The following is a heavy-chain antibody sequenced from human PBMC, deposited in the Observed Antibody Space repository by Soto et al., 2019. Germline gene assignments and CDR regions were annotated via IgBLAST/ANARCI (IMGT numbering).Heavy chain of an antibody. CDR2: ISSDGSNK. Sequence: GGSLRLSCAASGFTFSSYGMHWVRQAPGKGLEWVAIISSDGSNKYYADSVKGRFTISRDNSKNTLYLQTNSLRTEDTAVYYCAKCTTTGWYVDPSFDYWGQGTLVTVSS. D-gene: IGHD6-19*01. CDR3: AKCTTTGWYVDPSFDY. J-gene: IGHJ4*02. CDR1: GFTFSSYG. V-gene: IGHV3-30*18.